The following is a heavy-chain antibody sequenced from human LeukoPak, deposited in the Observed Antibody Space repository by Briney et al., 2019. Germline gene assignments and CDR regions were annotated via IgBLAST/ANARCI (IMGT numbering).Heavy chain of an antibody. CDR3: ARVTAAGGGFDH. V-gene: IGHV4-59*01. D-gene: IGHD2-15*01. CDR1: GGSFSGYH. CDR2: IYLTGST. Sequence: SETLSLTCTVSGGSFSGYHWRWIRQPPGQGLECIGYIYLTGSTTYTPSLKSRVTISVHTSQNQFSLSLTSVTSGDTAVYYCARVTAAGGGFDHWGQGTLGTVSS. J-gene: IGHJ4*02.